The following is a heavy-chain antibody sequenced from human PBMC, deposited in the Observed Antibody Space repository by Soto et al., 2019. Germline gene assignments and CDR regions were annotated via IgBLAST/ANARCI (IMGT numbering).Heavy chain of an antibody. J-gene: IGHJ4*02. V-gene: IGHV3-33*01. CDR3: AREILCSGGSCYQGYSYGPDDY. CDR1: GFTFSSYG. D-gene: IGHD2-15*01. Sequence: GGSLRLSCAASGFTFSSYGMHWVRQAPGKGLEWVAVIWYDGSNKYYADSVKGRFTISRDNSKNTLYLQMNSLRAEDTAVYYCAREILCSGGSCYQGYSYGPDDYWGQGTLVTVSS. CDR2: IWYDGSNK.